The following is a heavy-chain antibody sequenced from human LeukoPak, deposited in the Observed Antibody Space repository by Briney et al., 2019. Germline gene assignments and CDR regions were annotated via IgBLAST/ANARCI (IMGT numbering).Heavy chain of an antibody. V-gene: IGHV4-39*07. CDR1: GDSISSSSYC. Sequence: SETLSLTCTVSGDSISSSSYCWGWIRQPPGKGLEWIGSMYYSGSTYYNPSLKSRVTMSVDTSKNQFSLKLSSVSAADTAVYYCARDRLRPGMGYYYYYGMDVWGQGTTVTVSS. J-gene: IGHJ6*02. D-gene: IGHD3-10*01. CDR2: MYYSGST. CDR3: ARDRLRPGMGYYYYYGMDV.